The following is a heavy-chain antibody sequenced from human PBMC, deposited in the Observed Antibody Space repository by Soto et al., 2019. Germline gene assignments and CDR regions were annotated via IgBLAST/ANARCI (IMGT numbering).Heavy chain of an antibody. Sequence: GGSLRLSCVASGFTFSSYWMSWVRQAPGKGLEWVANIKQDGSEKYYVDSVKGRFTISRDNAKNSLYLQMNSLRAEDTAVYYCARDRSEKYDILTGPYFDYWGQGTLVTVSS. J-gene: IGHJ4*02. CDR3: ARDRSEKYDILTGPYFDY. V-gene: IGHV3-7*03. CDR1: GFTFSSYW. D-gene: IGHD3-9*01. CDR2: IKQDGSEK.